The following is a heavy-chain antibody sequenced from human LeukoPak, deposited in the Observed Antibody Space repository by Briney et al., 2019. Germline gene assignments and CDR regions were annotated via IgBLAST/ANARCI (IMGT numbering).Heavy chain of an antibody. CDR3: VRAYSRGYSDDFDY. CDR2: IYGSGSFI. V-gene: IGHV3-11*01. CDR1: GFTFSDYY. Sequence: GGPQRLPCAASGFTFSDYYMRWMRQAPGRGLEWVSYIYGSGSFIYYADSAKGRFTVSRNNAENSLYLQMNSLRGEDTAVYYCVRAYSRGYSDDFDYWGQGTLVTVSS. D-gene: IGHD3-22*01. J-gene: IGHJ4*02.